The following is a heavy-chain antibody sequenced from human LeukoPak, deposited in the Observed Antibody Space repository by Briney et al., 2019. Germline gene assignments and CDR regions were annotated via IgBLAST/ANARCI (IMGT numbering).Heavy chain of an antibody. CDR2: IHHDGRT. D-gene: IGHD6-19*01. V-gene: IGHV4-34*01. J-gene: IGHJ5*02. Sequence: SGTLSLTCAVYGGSLSGHYWSWIRQSPGKGLEWIGDIHHDGRTKYSPSLKSRVSILLDTSKNEVSLRLTPVTAADTALYFCARAYQYSSGWYRHGWFDPWGQGTLVTVSS. CDR1: GGSLSGHY. CDR3: ARAYQYSSGWYRHGWFDP.